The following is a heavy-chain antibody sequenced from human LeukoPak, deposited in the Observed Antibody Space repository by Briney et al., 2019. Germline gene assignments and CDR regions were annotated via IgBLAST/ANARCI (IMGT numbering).Heavy chain of an antibody. V-gene: IGHV1-18*01. J-gene: IGHJ1*01. CDR2: ISAYNGNT. CDR1: GYTFTSYG. Sequence: GASVKVSCKASGYTFTSYGISWVRQAPGQGLEWMGWISAYNGNTNYAQRLQGRVTMTTDTSTSTAYMELRSLRSEDTAVYYCARDGVIAAAGTRGYFQHWGQGTLVTVSS. D-gene: IGHD6-13*01. CDR3: ARDGVIAAAGTRGYFQH.